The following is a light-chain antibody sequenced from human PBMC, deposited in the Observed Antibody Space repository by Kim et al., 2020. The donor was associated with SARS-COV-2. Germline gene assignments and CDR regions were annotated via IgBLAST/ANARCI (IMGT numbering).Light chain of an antibody. CDR3: QKYDRVPRT. CDR2: EAS. J-gene: IGKJ1*01. V-gene: IGKV1-27*01. CDR1: QDISIY. Sequence: DIQMTQSPSSLSASVGDRVTITCRASQDISIYLAWYQQKPGKVPKLLIYEASSLQSGVPSRFSGSGSGTDFTLTISSLQPEDVATYYCQKYDRVPRTFGQGTKVDIK.